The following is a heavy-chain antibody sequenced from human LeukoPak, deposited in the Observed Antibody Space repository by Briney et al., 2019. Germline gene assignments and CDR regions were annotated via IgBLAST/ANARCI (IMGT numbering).Heavy chain of an antibody. D-gene: IGHD2-15*01. Sequence: GGSQRLSCAVSGFTLSNYWIHWVRQAPGKGLVWVSLVSSDGATTTYADSVKGRFTISRDNVKSTVYLQMSSLRAEDTAVYYCARAVGGLLDYWGEGTLVPVSS. J-gene: IGHJ4*02. CDR3: ARAVGGLLDY. CDR1: GFTLSNYW. CDR2: VSSDGATT. V-gene: IGHV3-74*01.